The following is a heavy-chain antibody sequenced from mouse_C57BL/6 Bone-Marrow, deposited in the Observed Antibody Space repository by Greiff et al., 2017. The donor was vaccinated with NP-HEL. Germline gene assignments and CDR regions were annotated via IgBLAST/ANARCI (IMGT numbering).Heavy chain of an antibody. V-gene: IGHV5-16*01. Sequence: DVMLVESEGGLVQPGSSMKLSCTASGFTFSDYYMAWVRQVPEKGLEWVANINYDGSSTYYLDSLKSRFIISRDNAKNILYLQMSSLKSEDTATYYCARDRSYNWYFDVWGTGTTVTVSS. D-gene: IGHD1-1*01. CDR2: INYDGSST. CDR3: ARDRSYNWYFDV. J-gene: IGHJ1*03. CDR1: GFTFSDYY.